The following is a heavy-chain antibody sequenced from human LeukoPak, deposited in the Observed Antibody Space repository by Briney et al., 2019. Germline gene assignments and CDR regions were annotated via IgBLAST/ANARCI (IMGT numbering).Heavy chain of an antibody. J-gene: IGHJ4*02. D-gene: IGHD3-10*01. CDR3: ATDHYYGSGSYYKGEPFDY. V-gene: IGHV3-33*03. CDR1: GFTFSSYG. Sequence: PGGSLRLSCAASGFTFSSYGMHWVRQAPGKGLEWVAVTWYDGSNKYHADSVKGRFTISRDNSKSTLYLQMNSLRAEDTAVYYCATDHYYGSGSYYKGEPFDYWGQGTLVTVSS. CDR2: TWYDGSNK.